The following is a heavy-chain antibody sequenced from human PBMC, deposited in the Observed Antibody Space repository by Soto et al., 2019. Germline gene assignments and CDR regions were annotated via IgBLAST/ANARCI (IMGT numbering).Heavy chain of an antibody. J-gene: IGHJ3*01. Sequence: VQLVQSGAEGKKPGASVKISCKASGYTFTTNFIHWIRQAPGQGLEWVGIISPGGGTTVYAQKFQGRVTMTRDTSTSTVYMELRSLRSEDTAVFYCARAHYDSDAFDFWGQGTMVIVSS. CDR3: ARAHYDSDAFDF. CDR2: ISPGGGTT. V-gene: IGHV1-46*03. CDR1: GYTFTTNF. D-gene: IGHD3-22*01.